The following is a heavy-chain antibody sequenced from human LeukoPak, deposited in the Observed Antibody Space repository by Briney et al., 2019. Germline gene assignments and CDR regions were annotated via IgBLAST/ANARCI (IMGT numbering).Heavy chain of an antibody. CDR1: GFTFSSYW. J-gene: IGHJ4*02. Sequence: PGGSLRLSCVVSGFTFSSYWMHWVRQAPGEGVVWVSRINSDGSTTTYADSVKGRFTISRDNAKNTLYLQMNSLRVEDTAVYYCAKGGVDYWGQGTQVTVSS. V-gene: IGHV3-74*01. CDR3: AKGGVDY. CDR2: INSDGSTT. D-gene: IGHD6-25*01.